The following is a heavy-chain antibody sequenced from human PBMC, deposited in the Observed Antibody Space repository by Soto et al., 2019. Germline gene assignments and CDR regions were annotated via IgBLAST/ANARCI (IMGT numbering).Heavy chain of an antibody. CDR1: GGTFNTYA. CDR2: ISPMFGAA. V-gene: IGHV1-69*19. J-gene: IGHJ4*02. Sequence: QVQLVQSGAEMQKPGSSVKVSCQSSGGTFNTYAMNWVRQAPGQGPEWMGGISPMFGAANYAPKFQGRVTITADESTGTSYMKLISLTAEETALYFCAREVQVHTPAFVYWGQGTLVTVSS. CDR3: AREVQVHTPAFVY. D-gene: IGHD3-10*01.